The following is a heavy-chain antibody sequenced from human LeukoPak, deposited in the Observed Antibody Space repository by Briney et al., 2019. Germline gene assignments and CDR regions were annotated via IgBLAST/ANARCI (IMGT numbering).Heavy chain of an antibody. Sequence: ASVKVSCKASGYTFTSYGISWVRQAPGQGLEWMGWISAYNGNTNYAQKLQGRVTITADESTSTAYMELSSLRSEDTAVYYCARDRGYSYAKKSSEYYYMDVWGKGTTVTISS. CDR2: ISAYNGNT. CDR3: ARDRGYSYAKKSSEYYYMDV. J-gene: IGHJ6*03. V-gene: IGHV1-18*01. D-gene: IGHD5-18*01. CDR1: GYTFTSYG.